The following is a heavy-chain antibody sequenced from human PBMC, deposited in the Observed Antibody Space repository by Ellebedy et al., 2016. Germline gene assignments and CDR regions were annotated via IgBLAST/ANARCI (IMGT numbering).Heavy chain of an antibody. CDR2: ILPIFGTA. D-gene: IGHD6-19*01. J-gene: IGHJ2*01. Sequence: ASVKVSCKPSGGLFSSYAFIWVRQAPGQGLEWMGGILPIFGTANYALKFQGRVTITADESRSTTYMDLSSLRSDDTAVYYCAAVAGSTFYWYFDLWGRGTLITVAS. CDR1: GGLFSSYA. CDR3: AAVAGSTFYWYFDL. V-gene: IGHV1-69*13.